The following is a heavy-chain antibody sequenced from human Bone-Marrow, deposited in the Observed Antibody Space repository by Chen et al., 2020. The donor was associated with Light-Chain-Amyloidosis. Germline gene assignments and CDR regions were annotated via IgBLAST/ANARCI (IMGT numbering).Heavy chain of an antibody. CDR1: GFSFSDYS. V-gene: IGHV3-48*01. D-gene: IGHD1-26*01. Sequence: HLVESGGGLLQPGGSLRLSCAGSGFSFSDYSMNWVRQAPGKGLEWLSYINRSGRSIHYADSVKGRITISRDNGKNSLYLQMNSLRAEDTATYYCAREGVGDTDAFDIWGQGTMIIVSP. J-gene: IGHJ3*02. CDR2: INRSGRSI. CDR3: AREGVGDTDAFDI.